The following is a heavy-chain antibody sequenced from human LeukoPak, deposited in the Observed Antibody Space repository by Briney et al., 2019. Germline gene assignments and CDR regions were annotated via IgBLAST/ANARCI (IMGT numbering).Heavy chain of an antibody. V-gene: IGHV3-7*01. D-gene: IGHD3-3*01. CDR1: GFTFSSYW. CDR3: ARGAIRSHYYYMDV. J-gene: IGHJ6*03. Sequence: GGSLRLSCAASGFTFSSYWMSWVRQAPGKGLEWVANIKQDGSEKYYVDSVKGRFTISRDNAKNSLYLQMNSLRAGDTAMYYCARGAIRSHYYYMDVWGKGTRVTISS. CDR2: IKQDGSEK.